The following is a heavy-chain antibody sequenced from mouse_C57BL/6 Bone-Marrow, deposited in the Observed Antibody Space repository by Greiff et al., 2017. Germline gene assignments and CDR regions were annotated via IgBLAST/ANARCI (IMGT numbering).Heavy chain of an antibody. CDR3: ARYDTTVVATGDY. V-gene: IGHV1-81*01. D-gene: IGHD1-1*01. J-gene: IGHJ2*01. CDR1: GYTFTSYG. Sequence: LVESGAELARPGASVKLSCKASGYTFTSYGISWVKQRTGQGLEWIGEIYPRSGNTYYNEKFKGKATLTADKSSSTAYMELRSLTSEDSAVYFCARYDTTVVATGDYWGQGTTLTVSS. CDR2: IYPRSGNT.